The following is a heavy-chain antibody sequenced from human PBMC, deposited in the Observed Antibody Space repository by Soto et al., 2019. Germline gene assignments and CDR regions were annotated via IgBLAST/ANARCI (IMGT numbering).Heavy chain of an antibody. CDR2: IYYSGNT. V-gene: IGHV4-30-4*01. CDR1: GDSISSGDYY. D-gene: IGHD6-13*01. J-gene: IGHJ4*02. CDR3: ARDFKRYSSPLGPLEY. Sequence: QVQLRESGPGLVKPSQTLSLTCTVSGDSISSGDYYWSWIRQPPGKGLEWIGCIYYSGNTYYNPSLKRRFSLSVDTSKNHFSLQLSSVTVADTAVYYCARDFKRYSSPLGPLEYWVLGTLVTVSS.